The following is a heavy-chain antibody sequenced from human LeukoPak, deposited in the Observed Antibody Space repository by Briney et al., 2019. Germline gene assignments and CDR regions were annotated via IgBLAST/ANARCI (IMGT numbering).Heavy chain of an antibody. CDR2: VSNTGNT. V-gene: IGHV4-59*08. CDR3: ARRGAPSKFFYFDS. CDR1: GGSLTTHY. J-gene: IGHJ4*02. Sequence: SETLSLTCTVSGGSLTTHYWAWIRQTPGKGLEWIGFVSNTGNTNYKRSLKSRATISVDTSKNTFSLKLSSVTAADTAVYFCARRGAPSKFFYFDSWGQGTLVTVSS. D-gene: IGHD1-26*01.